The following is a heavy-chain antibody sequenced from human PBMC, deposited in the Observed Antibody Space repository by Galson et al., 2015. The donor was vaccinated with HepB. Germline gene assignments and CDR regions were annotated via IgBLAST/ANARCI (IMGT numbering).Heavy chain of an antibody. CDR3: ARGGMATIGGPTFEL. D-gene: IGHD5-24*01. V-gene: IGHV1-18*01. J-gene: IGHJ4*02. CDR1: GYTFNIYT. Sequence: SVKVSCKASGYTFNIYTINWLRLAPGQGLEWMGWISADNGNTNYAQKFQGRVTMTTETSTSTAYMELRSLRSDDTAVYYCARGGMATIGGPTFELWGQGTLGTVSS. CDR2: ISADNGNT.